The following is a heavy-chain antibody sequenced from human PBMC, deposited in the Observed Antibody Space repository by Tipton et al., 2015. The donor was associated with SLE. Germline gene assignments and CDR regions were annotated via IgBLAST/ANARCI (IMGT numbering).Heavy chain of an antibody. V-gene: IGHV4-39*07. CDR3: VRHDRWGPFDY. J-gene: IGHJ4*02. Sequence: GLVKPSETLSLTCGVSGGAIRRCNYWGWIRQSPGRGLEWIASIFYSGSTYYNLSLKSRVTISIDTSKNQFSLTLSSVTAADTAVYFCVRHDRWGPFDYWGQGVLVTVSS. D-gene: IGHD4-23*01. CDR1: GGAIRRCNY. CDR2: IFYSGST.